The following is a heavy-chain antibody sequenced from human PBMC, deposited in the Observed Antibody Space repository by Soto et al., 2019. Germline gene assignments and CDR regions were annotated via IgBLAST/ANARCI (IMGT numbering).Heavy chain of an antibody. Sequence: QSQTLSLTCAISGDSVSSNSAAWNWIRQSPSRGLEWLGRTYYRSKWYNDYAVSVKSRITINPDTSKNQFSLQLNSVTPEDTAVYYCAREYPNIVVVPAAIGPRWFDPWGQGTLVTVSS. J-gene: IGHJ5*02. CDR3: AREYPNIVVVPAAIGPRWFDP. D-gene: IGHD2-2*01. V-gene: IGHV6-1*01. CDR1: GDSVSSNSAA. CDR2: TYYRSKWYN.